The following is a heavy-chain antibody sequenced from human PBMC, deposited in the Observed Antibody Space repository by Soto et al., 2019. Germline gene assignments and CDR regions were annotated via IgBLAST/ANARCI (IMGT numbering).Heavy chain of an antibody. J-gene: IGHJ6*02. CDR3: ARDRVQLGGYGMDV. V-gene: IGHV1-69*13. Sequence: SVKVSCKASGGTFSSYAISWVRQAPGQGLEWMGGIIPIFGTANYAQKFQGRATITADESTSTAYMELSSLRSEDTAVYYCARDRVQLGGYGMDVWGQGTTVTVSS. D-gene: IGHD5-18*01. CDR2: IIPIFGTA. CDR1: GGTFSSYA.